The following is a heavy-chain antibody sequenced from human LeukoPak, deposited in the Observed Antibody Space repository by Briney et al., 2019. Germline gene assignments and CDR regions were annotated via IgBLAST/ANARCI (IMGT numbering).Heavy chain of an antibody. CDR1: GFTFSSYW. Sequence: PGGSQRLSCAASGFTFSSYWMHWVRQAPGKGLVWVSRINSDGSSTSYADSVKGRFTISRDNAKNTLYLQMNSLRAEDTAVYSCARGEGIIRRYYYDSSGYPDYWGQGTLVTVSS. D-gene: IGHD3-22*01. CDR2: INSDGSST. V-gene: IGHV3-74*01. J-gene: IGHJ4*02. CDR3: ARGEGIIRRYYYDSSGYPDY.